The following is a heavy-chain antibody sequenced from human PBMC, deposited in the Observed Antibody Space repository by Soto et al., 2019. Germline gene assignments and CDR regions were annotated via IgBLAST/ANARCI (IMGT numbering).Heavy chain of an antibody. D-gene: IGHD5-12*01. Sequence: GGSLRLSCAASGFTVSSNYMSWVRQAPGKGLEWVSVIYSGGSTYYADSVKGRFTISRDNSKNTLYLQMNSLRAEDTAVYYCARVGGYPYYYYGMDVWGHGTTVT. CDR2: IYSGGST. CDR1: GFTVSSNY. J-gene: IGHJ6*02. V-gene: IGHV3-66*01. CDR3: ARVGGYPYYYYGMDV.